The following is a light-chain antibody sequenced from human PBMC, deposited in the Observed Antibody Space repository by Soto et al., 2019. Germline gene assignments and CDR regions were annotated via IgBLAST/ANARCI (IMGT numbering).Light chain of an antibody. Sequence: AIRMTQSPSSFSASTGDRVTITCRASQGISSYLASYQQKPGKAPKLLIYAASTLQSGVPSRFSGSGSGTDCTLTISCLQSEDFATYYFQQYYSYPRTFGQGTKVEIK. V-gene: IGKV1-8*01. J-gene: IGKJ1*01. CDR1: QGISSY. CDR3: QQYYSYPRT. CDR2: AAS.